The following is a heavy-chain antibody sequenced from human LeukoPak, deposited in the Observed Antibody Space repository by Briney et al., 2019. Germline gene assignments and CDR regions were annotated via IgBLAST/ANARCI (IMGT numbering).Heavy chain of an antibody. V-gene: IGHV1-2*04. CDR1: GYTFTGYY. CDR2: INLNNDDT. Sequence: ASVKVSCKASGYTFTGYYMHWVRQAPGQGLEWMGWINLNNDDTNYAQKFQGWVTMTRDTSISTAYMELSRLRSDDAAVYYCASPGSSWYEDAFDIWGQGTMVTVSS. J-gene: IGHJ3*02. D-gene: IGHD6-13*01. CDR3: ASPGSSWYEDAFDI.